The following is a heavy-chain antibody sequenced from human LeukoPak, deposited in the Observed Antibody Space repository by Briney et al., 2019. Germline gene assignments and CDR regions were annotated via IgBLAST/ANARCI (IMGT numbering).Heavy chain of an antibody. CDR3: ATTSKDMTTVTYGLSDS. Sequence: PGGSLRLSCSASGFTFSSYSMNWVRQPPGKGLEWIGDINHNGDTNYNPSLASRVTMFIDTSKNQFSLKLHSVTAADTAVYYCATTSKDMTTVTYGLSDSRGQGTLVTVSS. CDR2: INHNGDT. D-gene: IGHD4-17*01. CDR1: GFTFSSYS. V-gene: IGHV4-34*08. J-gene: IGHJ5*01.